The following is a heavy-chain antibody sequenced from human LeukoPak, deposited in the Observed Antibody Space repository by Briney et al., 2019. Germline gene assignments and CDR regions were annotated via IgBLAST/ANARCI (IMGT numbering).Heavy chain of an antibody. D-gene: IGHD2-15*01. J-gene: IGHJ4*02. Sequence: PSETLSLTCAVYGGSFSGYYWSWIRQPPGKGLEWIGEINHSGSTYYNSSLKSRVTISVDTSKNQFSLKLSSVTAADTAVYYCARKNVVVVAATLLNYFDYWGQGTLVTVSS. V-gene: IGHV4-34*01. CDR3: ARKNVVVVAATLLNYFDY. CDR1: GGSFSGYY. CDR2: INHSGST.